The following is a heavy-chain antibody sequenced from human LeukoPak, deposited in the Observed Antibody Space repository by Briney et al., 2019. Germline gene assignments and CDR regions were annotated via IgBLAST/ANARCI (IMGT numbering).Heavy chain of an antibody. CDR1: GYTFTGYY. Sequence: GASVKVSFKASGYTFTGYYMHWVRQAPGQGLEWMGWINPNSGGTNYAQKFQGRVTMTRDTSISTAYMELSRLRSDDTAVYYCARTPRTVTTRVFDYWGQGTLVTVSS. CDR3: ARTPRTVTTRVFDY. J-gene: IGHJ4*02. V-gene: IGHV1-2*02. CDR2: INPNSGGT. D-gene: IGHD4-17*01.